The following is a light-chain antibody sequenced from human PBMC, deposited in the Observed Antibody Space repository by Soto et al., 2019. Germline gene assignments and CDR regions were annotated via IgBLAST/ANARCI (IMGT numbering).Light chain of an antibody. CDR2: KAS. CDR3: QQYNSS. V-gene: IGKV1-5*03. CDR1: QSISNW. J-gene: IGKJ2*01. Sequence: DIQMTQSPSTLSASVGGRVTITCRASQSISNWLAWYQQKPGKAPKLLIYKASSLESGVPSRFSGSGSGTEFTLTISSLQPDDFATYYCQQYNSSFGQGTKLEIK.